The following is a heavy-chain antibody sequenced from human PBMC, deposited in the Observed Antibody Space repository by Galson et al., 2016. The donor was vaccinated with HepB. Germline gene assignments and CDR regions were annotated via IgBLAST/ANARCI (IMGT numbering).Heavy chain of an antibody. CDR2: IYPGDSET. Sequence: QSGAEVKKPGESLRISCKGSGYSFSSYWIGWVRQMPGKGLEWMGIIYPGDSETRYSPSFQGQVTISADKSINTAYLQWKSLKASDTGMYYCARPDYGSTHFLDHWGQGSLVTVSS. J-gene: IGHJ4*02. CDR1: GYSFSSYW. CDR3: ARPDYGSTHFLDH. D-gene: IGHD4-23*01. V-gene: IGHV5-51*01.